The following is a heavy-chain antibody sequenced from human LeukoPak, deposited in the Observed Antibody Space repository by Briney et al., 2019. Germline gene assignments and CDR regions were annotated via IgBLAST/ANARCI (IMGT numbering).Heavy chain of an antibody. D-gene: IGHD3-22*01. J-gene: IGHJ4*02. V-gene: IGHV1-2*02. Sequence: AASVQVSCKASGYTFTGYYMHWVRQAPGQGLEWMGWINPNSGGTNYAQKFQGRVTMTRDTSISTAYMELSRLRSDDTSVYYCARTYDSSGYYPQDYWGQGTLVTVSS. CDR3: ARTYDSSGYYPQDY. CDR1: GYTFTGYY. CDR2: INPNSGGT.